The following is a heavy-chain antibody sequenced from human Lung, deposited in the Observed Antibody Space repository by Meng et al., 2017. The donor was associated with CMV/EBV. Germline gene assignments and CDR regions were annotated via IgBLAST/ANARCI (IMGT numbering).Heavy chain of an antibody. V-gene: IGHV3-53*01. J-gene: IGHJ4*02. D-gene: IGHD3-3*01. CDR1: GFIVSSKY. Sequence: GGSLRLSCAVSGFIVSSKYMTWVRQTPGKGLEWVSIIYTGGSASYADSVKGRFTISRDNSKNTLYLQMNSLRAEDTAVYYCAKAGRITIFGVVTNHYSYFDYWGQGTLVTVSS. CDR2: IYTGGSA. CDR3: AKAGRITIFGVVTNHYSYFDY.